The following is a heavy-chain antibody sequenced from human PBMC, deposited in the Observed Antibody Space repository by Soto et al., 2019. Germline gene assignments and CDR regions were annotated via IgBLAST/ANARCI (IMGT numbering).Heavy chain of an antibody. CDR2: ISWDGGST. J-gene: IGHJ3*02. D-gene: IGHD1-26*01. Sequence: GGSLRLSCAASGFTFDDYAMHWVRQAPGKGLEWVSLISWDGGSTYYADSVKGRFTISRDNSKNSLYLQMNSLRAEDTALYYCSKWGAVLDVFDIGGQGTMVTVS. CDR3: SKWGAVLDVFDI. V-gene: IGHV3-43D*03. CDR1: GFTFDDYA.